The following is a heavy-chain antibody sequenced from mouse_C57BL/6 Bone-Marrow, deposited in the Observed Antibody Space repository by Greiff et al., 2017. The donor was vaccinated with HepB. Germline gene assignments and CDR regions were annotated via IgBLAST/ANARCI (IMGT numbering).Heavy chain of an antibody. V-gene: IGHV5-2*01. J-gene: IGHJ2*01. Sequence: EVKVVESGGGLVQPGESLKLSCESNEYEFPSHDMSWVRKTPEKRMGLVAAINSDGGSTSYPNNMERRFIISRDNTKKPLCLQMSSLRSEDTALYYCARHSSGYFDYWGQGTTLTVSS. D-gene: IGHD3-2*02. CDR3: ARHSSGYFDY. CDR1: EYEFPSHD. CDR2: INSDGGST.